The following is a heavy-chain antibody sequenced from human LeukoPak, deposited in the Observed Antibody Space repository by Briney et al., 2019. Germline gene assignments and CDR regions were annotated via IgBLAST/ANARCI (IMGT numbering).Heavy chain of an antibody. Sequence: GGSLRLSCEASGFDFSLYPMHWVRQSPGKGLEWVALILHDGTSESYADSVQGRFTISRDNSKNSLFLQITSLRVDDTAVYYCATYSILNAREFRYWGQGTLVTV. J-gene: IGHJ1*01. V-gene: IGHV3-30-3*01. CDR3: ATYSILNAREFRY. CDR1: GFDFSLYP. CDR2: ILHDGTSE. D-gene: IGHD4-11*01.